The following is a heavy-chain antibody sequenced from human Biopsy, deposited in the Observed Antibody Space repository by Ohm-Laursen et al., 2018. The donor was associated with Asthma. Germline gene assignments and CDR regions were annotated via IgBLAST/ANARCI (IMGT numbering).Heavy chain of an antibody. CDR3: ARGDSSNWSHYYFDY. Sequence: GSLRLSCTASGFTVSRDHMFWVRQAPGKGLEWVSVIYSGGTSDTADSVRGRFTISRDYSKNTLYLQMHSLRAEDTAVYYCARGDSSNWSHYYFDYWGRGTLVTVSS. D-gene: IGHD3-22*01. CDR2: IYSGGTS. J-gene: IGHJ4*02. V-gene: IGHV3-53*01. CDR1: GFTVSRDH.